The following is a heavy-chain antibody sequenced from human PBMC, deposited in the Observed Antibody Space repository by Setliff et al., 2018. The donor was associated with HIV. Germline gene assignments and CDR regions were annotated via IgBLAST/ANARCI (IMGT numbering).Heavy chain of an antibody. Sequence: SETLSLTCNVSGDSIKSSTYHWGWIRQSSGKGLEWIGSIAYSGSTSYSLSLKSRVTISVDTSNNQFPLRLRSVTAADTAVYYCARDPHYFDRSGSFSWFYFDFWGQGKLVTVSS. D-gene: IGHD3-22*01. V-gene: IGHV4-39*06. CDR3: ARDPHYFDRSGSFSWFYFDF. J-gene: IGHJ4*02. CDR1: GDSIKSSTYH. CDR2: IAYSGST.